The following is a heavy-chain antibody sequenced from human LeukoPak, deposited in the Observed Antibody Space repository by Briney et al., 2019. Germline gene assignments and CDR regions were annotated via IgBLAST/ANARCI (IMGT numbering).Heavy chain of an antibody. D-gene: IGHD2-21*01. J-gene: IGHJ5*01. CDR3: VKDPRDTYGTNWFVS. V-gene: IGHV3-23*01. CDR2: ISGTGGAT. CDR1: GFSFGNYA. Sequence: GGALRLSCVASGFSFGNYAMSWVRQAPGKGLQWVSQISGTGGATWYAGFARDRFTISRDNSKKTLYLQMSGLRVEDTAMYYCVKDPRDTYGTNWFVSWGQGTLLIVSS.